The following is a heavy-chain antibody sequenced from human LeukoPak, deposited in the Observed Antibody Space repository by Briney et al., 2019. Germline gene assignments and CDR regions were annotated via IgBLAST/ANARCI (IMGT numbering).Heavy chain of an antibody. Sequence: SETLSLTCAVYGGSFSGYYWSWIRQPPGKGLEWIGEINHSGSTNYNPSLKSRVTISVDTSKNQFSLKLSSVTAADTAVYYCARLRYSSGWYAAGNDYWGQGTLVTVSS. CDR1: GGSFSGYY. CDR2: INHSGST. D-gene: IGHD6-19*01. CDR3: ARLRYSSGWYAAGNDY. V-gene: IGHV4-34*01. J-gene: IGHJ4*02.